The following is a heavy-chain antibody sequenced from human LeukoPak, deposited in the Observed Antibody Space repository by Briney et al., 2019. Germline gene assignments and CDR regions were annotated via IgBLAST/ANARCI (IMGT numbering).Heavy chain of an antibody. Sequence: ASVKVSCKASGYTFTGYYMHWVRQAPGQGLEWMGWINPNSGGTNYAQKFQGRVTMTRDTSISTAYMELSRLRSDDTAVYYCARDDDTAVASVWDYGMDVWGQGTTVTVSS. J-gene: IGHJ6*02. V-gene: IGHV1-2*02. D-gene: IGHD5-18*01. CDR2: INPNSGGT. CDR1: GYTFTGYY. CDR3: ARDDDTAVASVWDYGMDV.